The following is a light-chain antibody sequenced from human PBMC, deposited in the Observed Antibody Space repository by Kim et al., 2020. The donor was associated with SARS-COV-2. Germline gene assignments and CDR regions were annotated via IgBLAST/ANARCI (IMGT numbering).Light chain of an antibody. CDR3: CSYAASYTTVV. J-gene: IGLJ2*01. CDR1: SSDVGGYNY. V-gene: IGLV2-11*01. Sequence: QQVTISCTGASSDVGGYNYVSWYHQHPGNDPQLIIYDVMTRPSGVPSRFSCSKSSNTASLTISGRQAEDEADYYCCSYAASYTTVVFGGRTQLTVL. CDR2: DVM.